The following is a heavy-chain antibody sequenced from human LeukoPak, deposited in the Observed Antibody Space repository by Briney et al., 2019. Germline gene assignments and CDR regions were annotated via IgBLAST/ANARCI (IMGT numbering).Heavy chain of an antibody. Sequence: GSSVKVSCKASGGTFSSYAISWVRQAPGQGLEWMGGIIPIFGTANYAQKFQGRVTITADESTSTAYMELCSLRSEDTAVYYCARAGWSTAMVPYGALDYWGQGTLVTVSS. J-gene: IGHJ4*02. CDR2: IIPIFGTA. CDR3: ARAGWSTAMVPYGALDY. CDR1: GGTFSSYA. D-gene: IGHD5-18*01. V-gene: IGHV1-69*01.